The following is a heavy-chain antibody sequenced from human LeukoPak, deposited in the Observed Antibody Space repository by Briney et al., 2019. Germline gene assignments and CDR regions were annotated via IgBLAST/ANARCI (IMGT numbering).Heavy chain of an antibody. CDR2: ISYDGSNK. CDR1: GFTFSSYA. CDR3: ARDYDFWISGPDY. Sequence: GRSLRLSCAASGFTFSSYAMHWVRQAPGKGLEWVAVISYDGSNKYYADSVKGRFTISRDNSKNMLYLQMNSLRAEDTAVYYCARDYDFWISGPDYWGQGTLVTVSS. J-gene: IGHJ4*02. V-gene: IGHV3-30-3*01. D-gene: IGHD3-3*01.